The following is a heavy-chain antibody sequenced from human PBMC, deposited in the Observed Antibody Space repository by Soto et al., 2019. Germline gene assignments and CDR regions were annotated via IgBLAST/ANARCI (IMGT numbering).Heavy chain of an antibody. V-gene: IGHV1-3*01. CDR3: ARDRTGPNTAMVTVYFDY. CDR1: GYTFTSYA. D-gene: IGHD5-18*01. CDR2: INAGNGNT. J-gene: IGHJ4*02. Sequence: GASVKVSCKASGYTFTSYAMHWVRQAPGQRLEWMGWINAGNGNTKYSQKFQGRVTITRDTSASTAYMELSSLRSEDTAVYYCARDRTGPNTAMVTVYFDYWGQGTLVTVSS.